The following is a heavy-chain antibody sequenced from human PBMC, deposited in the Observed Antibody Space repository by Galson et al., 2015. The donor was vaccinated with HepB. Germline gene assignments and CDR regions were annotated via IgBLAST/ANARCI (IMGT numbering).Heavy chain of an antibody. CDR1: GFTFSSYG. V-gene: IGHV3-30*19. D-gene: IGHD6-13*01. CDR2: ISYDGSNK. CDR3: ARDQGIAAADIPMEEYYYYYYGMDV. J-gene: IGHJ6*02. Sequence: SLRLSCAASGFTFSSYGMHWVRQAPGKGLEWVAVISYDGSNKYYADSVKGRFTISRDNSKNTLYLQMNSLRAEDTAVYYCARDQGIAAADIPMEEYYYYYYGMDVWGQGTTVTVSS.